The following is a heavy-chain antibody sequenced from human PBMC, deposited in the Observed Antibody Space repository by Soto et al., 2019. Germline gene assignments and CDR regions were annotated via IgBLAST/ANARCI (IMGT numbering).Heavy chain of an antibody. Sequence: EVQLLESGGGLVQPGGSLRLSCAASGFTFSSYAMNWVRQAPGKGLEWVSTISGSGDKTYYEDSVKGRFTIPRDNSKNTPYLQINSLRAEDTALYYCTKVGATSLPPIPVDYWGQGTQVTVSS. D-gene: IGHD2-2*02. J-gene: IGHJ4*02. V-gene: IGHV3-23*01. CDR3: TKVGATSLPPIPVDY. CDR2: ISGSGDKT. CDR1: GFTFSSYA.